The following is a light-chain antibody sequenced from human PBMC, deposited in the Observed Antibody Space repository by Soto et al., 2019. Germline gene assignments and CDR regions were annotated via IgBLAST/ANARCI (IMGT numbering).Light chain of an antibody. Sequence: EIVMTQSPPTLSVSPGERVTLSCRASQSVGNNLAWYQQKPGQAPRLLIHGASTRHSGIPARFSGSGSGTEFTLTISSLQSEDSAVYYCQQCNKWPPTFGQGTKVDI. CDR2: GAS. CDR3: QQCNKWPPT. V-gene: IGKV3-15*01. J-gene: IGKJ1*01. CDR1: QSVGNN.